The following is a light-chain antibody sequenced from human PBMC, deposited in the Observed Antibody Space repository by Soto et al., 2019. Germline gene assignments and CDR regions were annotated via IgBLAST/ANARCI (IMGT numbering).Light chain of an antibody. CDR2: EVT. CDR1: SSDVGGYNY. Sequence: QSVLPQPPSASGSPGQSVTLSCTGTSSDVGGYNYVSWYQQHPGKAPKLIIYEVTKRPSGVPDRFSGSKSGNTASLTVSGLLAEDEADYYCSSHAGIINVVFGGGTKLTVL. J-gene: IGLJ3*02. V-gene: IGLV2-8*01. CDR3: SSHAGIINVV.